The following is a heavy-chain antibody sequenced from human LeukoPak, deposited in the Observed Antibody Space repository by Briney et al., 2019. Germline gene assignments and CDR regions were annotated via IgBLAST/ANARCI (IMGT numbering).Heavy chain of an antibody. D-gene: IGHD1-26*01. J-gene: IGHJ4*02. CDR2: INPNSGGT. V-gene: IGHV1-2*02. CDR1: GYTFTGYY. Sequence: ASVRVSCKASGYTFTGYYMHWVRQAPGQGLEWMGWINPNSGGTNYAQKFQGRVTMTRDTSISTAYMELSRLGSDDTAVYFCAGNIVGDGSAYWGQGSLVTVSS. CDR3: AGNIVGDGSAY.